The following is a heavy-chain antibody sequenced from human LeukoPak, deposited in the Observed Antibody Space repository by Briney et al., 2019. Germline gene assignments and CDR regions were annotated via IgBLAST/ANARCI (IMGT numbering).Heavy chain of an antibody. J-gene: IGHJ6*02. Sequence: SVKVSCKASGGTFSSYAISWVRQAPGQGLEWMGRIIPILGIANYAQKFQGRVTITADKSTSTAYMGLSSLRSEDTAVYYCARDILTGYYGYGMDVWGQGTTVTVSS. V-gene: IGHV1-69*04. CDR2: IIPILGIA. CDR1: GGTFSSYA. D-gene: IGHD3-9*01. CDR3: ARDILTGYYGYGMDV.